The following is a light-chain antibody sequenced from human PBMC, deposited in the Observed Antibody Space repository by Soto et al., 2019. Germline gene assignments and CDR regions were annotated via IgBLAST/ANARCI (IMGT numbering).Light chain of an antibody. CDR2: DVS. CDR3: SSYTTSDTLV. Sequence: QSALTQPASVSGSPGQSITISCTGTSSDVGSFNYVSWYQQHPGKAPKLMIYDVSNRPSGVSNRFSGSKSGNTASLTISGLQAEDDAHYYCSSYTTSDTLVFGGGTKLTVL. V-gene: IGLV2-14*01. CDR1: SSDVGSFNY. J-gene: IGLJ2*01.